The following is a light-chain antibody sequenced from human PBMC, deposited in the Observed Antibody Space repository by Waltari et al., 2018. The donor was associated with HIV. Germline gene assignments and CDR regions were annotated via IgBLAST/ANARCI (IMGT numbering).Light chain of an antibody. CDR1: NSTVGISY. Sequence: QSVLTQPPSASGTPGQRVTISCSGSNSTVGISYVDWYQQRPGTTPKLVIYGINQRPSGVPDRFSGSKSGTSVSLVISGIRSEDEADYYCAAWDYSLSGWVFGGGTKLTVL. CDR2: GIN. CDR3: AAWDYSLSGWV. V-gene: IGLV1-47*01. J-gene: IGLJ3*02.